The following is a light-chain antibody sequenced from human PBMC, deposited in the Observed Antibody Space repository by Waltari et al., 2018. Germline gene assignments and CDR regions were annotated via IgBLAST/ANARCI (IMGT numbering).Light chain of an antibody. CDR3: SSYTSSSTYV. Sequence: QSAMTQPASVSGSPGQSITISCTGTSSDVGGYKYVSWYQKHPGTAPKLMIYDVSKRPSGFPIRCSGSNSCTTASLTISGLQAEYEADYFCSSYTSSSTYVFGTGTKVTVL. J-gene: IGLJ1*01. V-gene: IGLV2-14*01. CDR2: DVS. CDR1: SSDVGGYKY.